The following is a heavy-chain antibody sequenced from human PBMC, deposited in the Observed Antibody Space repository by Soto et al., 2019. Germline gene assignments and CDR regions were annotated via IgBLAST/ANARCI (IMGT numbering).Heavy chain of an antibody. CDR1: GGSISSYY. D-gene: IGHD2-2*01. CDR3: ASLVVVPAATPTPVTGAFDI. V-gene: IGHV4-59*01. Sequence: SETLSLTCTVSGGSISSYYWSWIRQPPGKGLDWIGYIYYSGSTNYNPSLKSRVTISVDTSKNQFSLKLSSVTAADTAVYYCASLVVVPAATPTPVTGAFDIWGQGTMVTVSS. J-gene: IGHJ3*02. CDR2: IYYSGST.